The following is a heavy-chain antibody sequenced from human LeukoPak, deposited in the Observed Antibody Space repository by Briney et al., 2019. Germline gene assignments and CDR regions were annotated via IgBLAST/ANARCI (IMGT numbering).Heavy chain of an antibody. CDR1: GFTFSRYW. D-gene: IGHD3-22*01. CDR3: ARGDYYDSSGFYTDAFDI. J-gene: IGHJ3*02. V-gene: IGHV3-7*01. CDR2: IKQDGSEE. Sequence: PGGSLRLSCAASGFTFSRYWMSWVRQAPGKGLGWVANIKQDGSEEFYVDSVKGRFTISRDNAKNSLYLQMNSLRAGDTALYYCARGDYYDSSGFYTDAFDIWGQGTMVTVSS.